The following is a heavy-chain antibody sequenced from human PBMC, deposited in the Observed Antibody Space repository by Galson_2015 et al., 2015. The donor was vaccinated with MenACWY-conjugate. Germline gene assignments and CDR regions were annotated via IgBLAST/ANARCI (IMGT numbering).Heavy chain of an antibody. Sequence: SVKVSCKASGYTFTSYGISWVRQAPGQGLEWMGLISAYNGNTKYEQKVQGRFTMTTDTSTSTAYMELRSLRSDDTALYYCARVPRDKRDNWFDPWGQGTLVTVSS. CDR1: GYTFTSYG. D-gene: IGHD5-24*01. V-gene: IGHV1-18*01. CDR2: ISAYNGNT. J-gene: IGHJ5*02. CDR3: ARVPRDKRDNWFDP.